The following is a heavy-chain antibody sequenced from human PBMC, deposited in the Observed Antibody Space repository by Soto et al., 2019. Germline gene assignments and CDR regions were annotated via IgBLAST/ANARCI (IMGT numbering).Heavy chain of an antibody. CDR3: ARDNEQWLVPNYFDY. V-gene: IGHV3-30-3*01. CDR1: GFTFSSYA. CDR2: ISYDGSNK. J-gene: IGHJ4*02. D-gene: IGHD6-19*01. Sequence: QVQLVESGGGVVQPGRSLRLSCAASGFTFSSYAMHWVRQAPGKGLEWVAVISYDGSNKYYADSVKGRFTISRDNSKNSLYLQMNSLRAEDPAVYYCARDNEQWLVPNYFDYLGQGTLVTVSS.